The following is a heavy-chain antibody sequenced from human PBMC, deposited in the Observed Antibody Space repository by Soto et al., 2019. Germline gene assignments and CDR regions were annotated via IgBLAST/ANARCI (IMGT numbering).Heavy chain of an antibody. CDR2: LNPDGSAT. J-gene: IGHJ4*02. CDR3: AGDGDGY. CDR1: GFTFGSNW. V-gene: IGHV3-74*01. D-gene: IGHD2-21*02. Sequence: GGSLRLSCAAYGFTFGSNWMHWVRQIPGKGLVWVSRLNPDGSATNYADSVQGRFTTYRDIAKNMVYLQMNSLGLEGRPVDYRAGDGDGYWGQGALVTVSP.